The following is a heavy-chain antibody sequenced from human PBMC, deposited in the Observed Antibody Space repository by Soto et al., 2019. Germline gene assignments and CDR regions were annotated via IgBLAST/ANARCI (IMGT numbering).Heavy chain of an antibody. CDR2: ISSRSTSI. V-gene: IGHV3-48*01. CDR3: VKDGKYDWCFDY. D-gene: IGHD3-9*01. J-gene: IGHJ4*02. Sequence: EVQLVESGGGVVQPGGSLRLSCAASGFTFSDNSMNWVRQAPGKGLEWVSHISSRSTSIYYADSVKGRFTISRDNAKNSLYLQMNSLRAEDTAVHYCVKDGKYDWCFDYWGQGILVTVSS. CDR1: GFTFSDNS.